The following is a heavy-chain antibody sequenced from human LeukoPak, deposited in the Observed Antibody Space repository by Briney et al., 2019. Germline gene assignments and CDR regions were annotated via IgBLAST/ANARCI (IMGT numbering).Heavy chain of an antibody. J-gene: IGHJ4*02. Sequence: PGGSLRLSCAASGFTFTTYAMSWVRQAPGKGLEWVSLISGSGGGTYYADSVKGRFTISRDDAKNSLYLQVNSLRAEDTAVYYCARGWRYFDYWGQGTLVTVSS. CDR1: GFTFTTYA. V-gene: IGHV3-23*01. CDR3: ARGWRYFDY. CDR2: ISGSGGGT.